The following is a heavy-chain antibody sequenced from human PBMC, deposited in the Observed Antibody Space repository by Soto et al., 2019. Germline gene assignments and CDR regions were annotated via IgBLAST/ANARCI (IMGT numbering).Heavy chain of an antibody. CDR1: GYTFTDHY. J-gene: IGHJ4*02. Sequence: GASVKVSCKASGYTFTDHYIHWVRQAPGQGLEWMGWINSNSGGTNSAQKFQGRVTMTRDTSISTAYMELTRLRSDDTAMYYCARDSPSLAYCGGDCYSIDYWGQGTLVTVSS. CDR2: INSNSGGT. D-gene: IGHD2-21*02. V-gene: IGHV1-2*02. CDR3: ARDSPSLAYCGGDCYSIDY.